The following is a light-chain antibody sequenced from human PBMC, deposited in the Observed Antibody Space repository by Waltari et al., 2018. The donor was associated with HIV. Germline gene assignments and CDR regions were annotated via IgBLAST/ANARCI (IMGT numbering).Light chain of an antibody. Sequence: QSALTQPASVSGSPGQSITLSCTGTSSDVGGYNYVSWYQQHPGKAPKLMIDEVSNRPSGVSNRFSGSKSGNTASLTISGLQAEDEADYYCSSYTSSSTYVFGTGTKVTVL. CDR3: SSYTSSSTYV. V-gene: IGLV2-14*01. J-gene: IGLJ1*01. CDR2: EVS. CDR1: SSDVGGYNY.